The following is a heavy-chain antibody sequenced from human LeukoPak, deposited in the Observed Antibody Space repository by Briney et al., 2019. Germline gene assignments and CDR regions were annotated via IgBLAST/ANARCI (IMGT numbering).Heavy chain of an antibody. V-gene: IGHV4-30-4*01. CDR3: ARDLGLYYGSGSYTKLDYYYGMDV. Sequence: PSETLSLTCAVYGGSISSGDYYWSWIRQPPGKGLEWIGYIYYSGSTYYNPSLKSRVTISVDTSKNQFSLKLSSVTAADTAAYYCARDLGLYYGSGSYTKLDYYYGMDVWGQGTTVIVSS. D-gene: IGHD3-10*01. J-gene: IGHJ6*02. CDR1: GGSISSGDYY. CDR2: IYYSGST.